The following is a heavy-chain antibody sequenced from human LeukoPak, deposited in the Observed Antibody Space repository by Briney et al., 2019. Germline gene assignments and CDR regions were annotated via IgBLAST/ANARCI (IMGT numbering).Heavy chain of an antibody. V-gene: IGHV4-34*01. Sequence: SETLSLTCAVYGGSFSGYYWSWIRQPPGKGLEWIGEINHSGSTNYNPSLKSRVTISVDTSKNQFSLKLSSVTAADTAVYYCAREGANDDYSNYYFDYWGQGTLVTVSS. CDR2: INHSGST. J-gene: IGHJ4*02. CDR1: GGSFSGYY. D-gene: IGHD4-11*01. CDR3: AREGANDDYSNYYFDY.